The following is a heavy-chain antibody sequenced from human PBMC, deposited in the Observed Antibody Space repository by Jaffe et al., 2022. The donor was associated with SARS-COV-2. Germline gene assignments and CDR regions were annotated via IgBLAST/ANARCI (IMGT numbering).Heavy chain of an antibody. D-gene: IGHD2-8*01. CDR3: ARYGTNSRDFDY. V-gene: IGHV4-31*03. Sequence: QVQLQESGPGLVKPSQTLSLTCSVSGDSMTSGSYYWTWIRQHPGKGLEWIGYINYSGSTHYTPSLKSRVTISVDRSKNQLSLELTSVTAADTAVYYCARYGTNSRDFDYWGQGTLVTVSS. CDR2: INYSGST. CDR1: GDSMTSGSYY. J-gene: IGHJ4*02.